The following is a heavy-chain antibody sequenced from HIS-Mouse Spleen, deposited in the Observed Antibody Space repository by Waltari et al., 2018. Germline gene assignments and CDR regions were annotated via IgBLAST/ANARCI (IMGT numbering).Heavy chain of an antibody. CDR3: AKEGLIVGATNWFDP. Sequence: QVQLVESGGGVVQPGRSLRLSCAASGFTVSSYGMHWIRQAPGKGLEWWAVISNDGSNKYYADSVKGRFTISRDNSKNTLYLQMNSLRAEDTAVYYCAKEGLIVGATNWFDPWGQGTLVTVSS. V-gene: IGHV3-30*18. CDR1: GFTVSSYG. CDR2: ISNDGSNK. D-gene: IGHD1-26*01. J-gene: IGHJ5*02.